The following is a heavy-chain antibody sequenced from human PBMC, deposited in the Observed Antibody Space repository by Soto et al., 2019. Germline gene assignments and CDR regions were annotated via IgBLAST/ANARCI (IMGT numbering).Heavy chain of an antibody. CDR3: ARDIAAAGTVNWFDP. Sequence: QVQLQESGPGLVKPSQTLSLTCTVSGGSISSGGYYWSWIRQHPGKGLEWIGYIYYSGSTYHNPPLKSRVTISVDTSKNQFSLKLSSVTAADTAVYYCARDIAAAGTVNWFDPWGQGTLVTVSS. J-gene: IGHJ5*02. CDR2: IYYSGST. D-gene: IGHD6-13*01. CDR1: GGSISSGGYY. V-gene: IGHV4-31*03.